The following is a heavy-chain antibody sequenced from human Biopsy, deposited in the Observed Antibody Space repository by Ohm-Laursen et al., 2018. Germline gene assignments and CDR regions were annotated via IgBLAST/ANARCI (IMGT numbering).Heavy chain of an antibody. CDR2: MWSDGINK. CDR3: ARDDDTTGHYMILNH. V-gene: IGHV3-33*01. Sequence: SLRLSCTAFGFAFSYYGLQWVRQAPGKGLQWVAVMWSDGINKNYADSVKGRFTVSRDNSNNVLYLQRSSLRDEDSAVYYCARDDDTTGHYMILNHWGQGTLVTVSS. CDR1: GFAFSYYG. J-gene: IGHJ5*02. D-gene: IGHD3-9*01.